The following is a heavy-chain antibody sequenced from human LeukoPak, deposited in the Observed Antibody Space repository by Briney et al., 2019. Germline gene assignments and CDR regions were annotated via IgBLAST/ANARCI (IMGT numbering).Heavy chain of an antibody. CDR1: GDSVSSSSAT. J-gene: IGHJ2*01. V-gene: IGHV6-1*01. CDR2: TYYQSKWYN. CDR3: ARDPSGGFRWYFDL. Sequence: SQTLSLTCAISGDSVSSSSATWNWIRQSPSRGLEWLGRTYYQSKWYNDYAVSVKSRITITPDTSRNQFSLQLNSATPEDTAVYYCARDPSGGFRWYFDLWGRGTLVTVSS. D-gene: IGHD2-15*01.